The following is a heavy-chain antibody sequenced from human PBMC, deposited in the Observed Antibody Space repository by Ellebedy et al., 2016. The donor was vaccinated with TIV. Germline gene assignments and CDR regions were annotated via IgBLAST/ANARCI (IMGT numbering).Heavy chain of an antibody. Sequence: PGGSLRLSCAASGFTFSTYPMHWVRQAPGKGLEWGAAISHDGTNKNYANSVKGRFTISRDNSKNTVYLQMSGLRPEDPAVYFCARERRDGYMPRFDPWGQGTLVTVSS. J-gene: IGHJ5*02. V-gene: IGHV3-30*15. CDR2: ISHDGTNK. CDR1: GFTFSTYP. D-gene: IGHD5-24*01. CDR3: ARERRDGYMPRFDP.